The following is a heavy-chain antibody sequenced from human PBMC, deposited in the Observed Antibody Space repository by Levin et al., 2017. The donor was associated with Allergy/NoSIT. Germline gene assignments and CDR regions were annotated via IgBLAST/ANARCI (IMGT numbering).Heavy chain of an antibody. CDR3: ARSYCSGGSCYSESH. D-gene: IGHD2-15*01. Sequence: PSETLSLTCTVSGGSISSYYWSWIRQPAGKGLEWIGRIYTSGSTNYNPSLKSRVTMSVDTSKNQFSLKLSSVTAADTAVYYCARSYCSGGSCYSESHWGQGTLVTVSS. V-gene: IGHV4-4*07. CDR2: IYTSGST. J-gene: IGHJ4*02. CDR1: GGSISSYY.